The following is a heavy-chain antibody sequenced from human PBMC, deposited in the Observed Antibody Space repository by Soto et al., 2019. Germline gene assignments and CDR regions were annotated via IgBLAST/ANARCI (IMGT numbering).Heavy chain of an antibody. CDR2: INHSGST. J-gene: IGHJ6*02. CDR3: ARGGVVRDYYYGMDV. V-gene: IGHV4-34*01. Sequence: QVQLQQWGAGLLKPSETLSLTCAVYGGSFSGYYWCWIRQPPGKGLEWIGEINHSGSTNYNPSLKSRVTISVDTFKNQFSVKLSSVTAAGTAVYYCARGGVVRDYYYGMDVWGQGTTVTVSS. D-gene: IGHD3-3*01. CDR1: GGSFSGYY.